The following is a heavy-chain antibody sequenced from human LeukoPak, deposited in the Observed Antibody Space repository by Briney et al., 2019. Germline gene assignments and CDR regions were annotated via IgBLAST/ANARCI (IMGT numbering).Heavy chain of an antibody. CDR1: GFTFSSYA. J-gene: IGHJ4*02. D-gene: IGHD6-6*01. CDR3: AKDPYSSSSWVY. Sequence: PGGSLRLSCAASGFTFSSYAMHWVRQAPGKGLEWVAVISYDGSNKYYADSVKGRFTISRDNSNNTLYLQMTSLRAEDTAVYYCAKDPYSSSSWVYWGQGTLVTVSS. CDR2: ISYDGSNK. V-gene: IGHV3-30-3*01.